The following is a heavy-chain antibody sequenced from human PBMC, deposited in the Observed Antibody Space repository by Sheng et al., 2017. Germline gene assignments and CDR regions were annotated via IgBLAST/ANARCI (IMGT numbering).Heavy chain of an antibody. D-gene: IGHD5-12*01. CDR3: ARVVGYIVTGSLRGKYYFDQ. Sequence: QLHLQESGPGLVKPSETLSLSCTVSGDSITKSQYYWGWLRQPQEGLSGWVVHYTGSTFYQPVPQESSLHIRGPVHESILPKVASATAADTAVFYXARVVGYIVTGSLRGKYYFDQWGQGILVIVSP. CDR2: HYTGST. V-gene: IGHV4-39*02. CDR1: GDSITKSQYY. J-gene: IGHJ4*02.